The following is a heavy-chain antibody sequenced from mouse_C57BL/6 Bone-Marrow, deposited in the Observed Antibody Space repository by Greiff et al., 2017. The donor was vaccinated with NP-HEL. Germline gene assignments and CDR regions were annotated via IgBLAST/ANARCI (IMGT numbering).Heavy chain of an antibody. Sequence: QVQLQQPGAELVMPGASVKLSCKASGYTFTSYWMHWVKQRPGQGLEWIGEIDPSDSYTNYNQKFKGKSTLTVDKSSSTAYMQLSSLTSEDSAVYYCASHYGSSSYYYAMDYWGQGTSVTVSS. J-gene: IGHJ4*01. V-gene: IGHV1-69*01. D-gene: IGHD1-1*01. CDR2: IDPSDSYT. CDR1: GYTFTSYW. CDR3: ASHYGSSSYYYAMDY.